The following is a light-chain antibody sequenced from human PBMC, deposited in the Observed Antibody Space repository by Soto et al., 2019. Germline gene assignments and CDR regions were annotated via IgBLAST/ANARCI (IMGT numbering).Light chain of an antibody. V-gene: IGKV3-11*01. CDR1: QSVSKY. CDR2: EAS. Sequence: EIVLTQSPATLSLSPGERATLSCRASQSVSKYLAWYQQKPGQTPRLLIYEASNRATGIPARFSASGSGTDFTLTISSLEPEDFAVYYGQQRYSWVTFGGGTKVDIK. CDR3: QQRYSWVT. J-gene: IGKJ4*01.